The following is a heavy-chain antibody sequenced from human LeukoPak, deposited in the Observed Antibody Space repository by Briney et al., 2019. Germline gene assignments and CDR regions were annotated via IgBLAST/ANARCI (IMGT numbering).Heavy chain of an antibody. CDR3: ARLVGGDELDY. CDR2: ISSSSSYI. CDR1: GFTFSSYW. D-gene: IGHD2-21*02. J-gene: IGHJ4*02. Sequence: GGSLRLSCAASGFTFSSYWMSWVRQAPGKGLEWVSSISSSSSYIYYADSVKGRFTISRDNAKNSLYLQMNSLRAEDTAAYYCARLVGGDELDYWGQGTLVTVSS. V-gene: IGHV3-21*01.